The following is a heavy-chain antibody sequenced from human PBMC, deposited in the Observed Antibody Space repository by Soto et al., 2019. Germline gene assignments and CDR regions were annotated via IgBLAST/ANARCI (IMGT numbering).Heavy chain of an antibody. CDR1: GFTFRDYD. J-gene: IGHJ4*02. Sequence: GGSLRLSCAASGFTFRDYDMSWIRHAPGKGLEWVSYISSSGSTIYYADSVKGRFTISRDNAKNSLYLQMNSLRAEDTAVYYCARKPYSSSWSDYWSQGTLVTVSS. V-gene: IGHV3-11*01. D-gene: IGHD6-13*01. CDR2: ISSSGSTI. CDR3: ARKPYSSSWSDY.